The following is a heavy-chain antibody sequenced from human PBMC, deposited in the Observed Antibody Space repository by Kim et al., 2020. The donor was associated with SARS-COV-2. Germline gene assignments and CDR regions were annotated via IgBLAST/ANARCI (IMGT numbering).Heavy chain of an antibody. CDR1: GFTFTSSA. Sequence: SVKVSCKASGFTFTSSAVQWVRQARGQRLEWIGWIVVGSGNTNYAQKFQERVTITRDMSTSTAYMELSSLRSEDTAVYYCAALRIAAAGKDYWGQGTLVTVSS. V-gene: IGHV1-58*01. CDR3: AALRIAAAGKDY. D-gene: IGHD6-13*01. CDR2: IVVGSGNT. J-gene: IGHJ4*02.